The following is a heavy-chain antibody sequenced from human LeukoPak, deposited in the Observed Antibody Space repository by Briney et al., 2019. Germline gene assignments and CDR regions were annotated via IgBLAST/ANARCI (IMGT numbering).Heavy chain of an antibody. J-gene: IGHJ5*02. CDR3: ARPYYYDSRIDP. Sequence: SETLSLTCTVSGGSISSGDYSWSWIRQPPGKSLEWIAYMYYSGSTYYNPSLKSRVTMSADTSKNQLSLKLSSVTAADTAVYYCARPYYYDSRIDPWGQGILVTVSS. V-gene: IGHV4-30-4*01. D-gene: IGHD3-22*01. CDR1: GGSISSGDYS. CDR2: MYYSGST.